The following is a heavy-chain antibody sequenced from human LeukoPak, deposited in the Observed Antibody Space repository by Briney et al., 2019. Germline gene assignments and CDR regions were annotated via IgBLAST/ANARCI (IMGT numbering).Heavy chain of an antibody. CDR2: ISGSGGST. J-gene: IGHJ4*02. CDR3: AIGGGISTPGH. D-gene: IGHD6-13*01. CDR1: GLTFRNTA. Sequence: AGGSLRLSCAASGLTFRNTAMSWVRQAPGKGLEWVSSISGSGGSTYYADFVRGRFSISRDNSKNTLSLQMNSLTAEDTAIYYCAIGGGISTPGHWGQGTLVTVSS. V-gene: IGHV3-23*01.